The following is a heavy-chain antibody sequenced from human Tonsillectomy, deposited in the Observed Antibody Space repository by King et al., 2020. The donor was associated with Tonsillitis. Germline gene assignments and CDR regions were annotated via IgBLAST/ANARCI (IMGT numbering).Heavy chain of an antibody. J-gene: IGHJ4*02. Sequence: TLKESGPTLVKPTKTLTRTCTFSGFSLSTSRVGVGWIRQPPGKALEWLALIYWDDDKRYSPSLKSRLTITKDTSKNQVVLTMTNMDPVDTATYYCAHSRGYCSSTSCYTRVFDYWGQGTLVTVSS. CDR2: IYWDDDK. D-gene: IGHD2-2*02. CDR3: AHSRGYCSSTSCYTRVFDY. CDR1: GFSLSTSRVG. V-gene: IGHV2-5*02.